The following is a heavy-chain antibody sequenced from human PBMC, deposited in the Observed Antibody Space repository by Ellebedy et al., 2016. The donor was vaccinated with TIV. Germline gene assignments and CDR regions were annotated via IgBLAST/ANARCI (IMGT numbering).Heavy chain of an antibody. Sequence: GESLKISCAASGFTFSSHWMHWVRQAPGKGLVWVSRINSDGSSTSYADSVKGRFTISRDHAKNTLYLQMDSLRADDTAVYYCARAGDYNLLSPAGGYWGQGTLVTVSS. D-gene: IGHD4-17*01. CDR3: ARAGDYNLLSPAGGY. CDR2: INSDGSST. CDR1: GFTFSSHW. V-gene: IGHV3-74*01. J-gene: IGHJ4*02.